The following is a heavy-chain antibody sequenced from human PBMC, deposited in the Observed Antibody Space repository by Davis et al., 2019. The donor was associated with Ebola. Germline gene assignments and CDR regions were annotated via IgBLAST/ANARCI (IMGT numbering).Heavy chain of an antibody. CDR3: AKDGLELPFDY. D-gene: IGHD1-7*01. Sequence: GESLKISCAASGFTFSSYSMNWVRQAPRKGLEWVSYISSSSSTIYYADSVKGRFTISRDNAKNSLYLQMNSLRAEDTAVYYCAKDGLELPFDYWGQGTLVTVSS. J-gene: IGHJ4*02. V-gene: IGHV3-48*04. CDR1: GFTFSSYS. CDR2: ISSSSSTI.